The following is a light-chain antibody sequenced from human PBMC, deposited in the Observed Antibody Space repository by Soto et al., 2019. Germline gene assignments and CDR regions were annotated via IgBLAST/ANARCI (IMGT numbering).Light chain of an antibody. CDR1: HSLVYSDGNIY. Sequence: DVVMTQSPLSLPVTLGQPASISCRSSHSLVYSDGNIYLNWFQLRPGQSPRRLIYKVSDRDSGVPEKFSGSGSGTDFTLEISRVEAEDFGLYYCLQGTHWPWTFGQGTKVEIK. CDR2: KVS. V-gene: IGKV2-30*01. J-gene: IGKJ1*01. CDR3: LQGTHWPWT.